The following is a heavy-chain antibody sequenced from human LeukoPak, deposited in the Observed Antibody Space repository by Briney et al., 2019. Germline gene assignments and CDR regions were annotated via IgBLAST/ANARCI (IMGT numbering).Heavy chain of an antibody. J-gene: IGHJ4*02. V-gene: IGHV3-23*01. CDR2: MSDSGGRT. CDR1: GITLSNYG. Sequence: GGSLRLSCTVSGITLSNYGMSWVRQAPGKGLEWVAGMSDSGGRTNYADSVKGRFTISRDNPKNTLYLQMNSLRAEDTAVYFCAKRGVVIRVILVGFHKEAYYFDSWGQGALVTVSS. CDR3: AKRGVVIRVILVGFHKEAYYFDS. D-gene: IGHD3-22*01.